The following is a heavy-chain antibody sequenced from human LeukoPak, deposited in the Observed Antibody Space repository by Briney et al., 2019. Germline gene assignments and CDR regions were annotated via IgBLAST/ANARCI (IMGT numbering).Heavy chain of an antibody. CDR2: INTNTGNP. J-gene: IGHJ3*02. CDR3: ARALIAVAGPQSAPDAFDI. CDR1: GYTFTSYA. D-gene: IGHD6-19*01. Sequence: ASVKVSCKASGYTFTSYAMNWVRQAPGQGLEWMGWINTNTGNPTYAQGFTGRFVFSLDTSVSTAYLQISSLKAEDTAVYYCARALIAVAGPQSAPDAFDIWGQGTMVTVSS. V-gene: IGHV7-4-1*02.